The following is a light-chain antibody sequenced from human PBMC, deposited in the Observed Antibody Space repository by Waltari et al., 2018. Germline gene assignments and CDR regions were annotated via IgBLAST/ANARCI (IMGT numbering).Light chain of an antibody. V-gene: IGLV2-23*02. Sequence: QSALTQPASVSGSPGQSITISCTGASSDIGSYNLVPWYQRPPGKAPKLMVYDVFYRPSGVLNRFAASKPGHPASLTISGLQAEDEADYYCCSYAGSYTWVFGGGTKLTVL. J-gene: IGLJ3*02. CDR3: CSYAGSYTWV. CDR1: SSDIGSYNL. CDR2: DVF.